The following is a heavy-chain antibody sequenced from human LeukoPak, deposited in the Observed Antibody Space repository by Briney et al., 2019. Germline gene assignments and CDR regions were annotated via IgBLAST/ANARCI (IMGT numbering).Heavy chain of an antibody. CDR2: IYYSGST. D-gene: IGHD3-10*01. J-gene: IGHJ3*02. CDR3: ARHDYYGSGSPLSAFDI. CDR1: GFTFSNYG. V-gene: IGHV4-39*01. Sequence: GSLRLSCAASGFTFSNYGMHWVRQAPGKGLEWIGSIYYSGSTYYNPSLKSRVTISVDTSKNQFSLKLSSVTAADTAVYYCARHDYYGSGSPLSAFDIWGQGTMVTVSS.